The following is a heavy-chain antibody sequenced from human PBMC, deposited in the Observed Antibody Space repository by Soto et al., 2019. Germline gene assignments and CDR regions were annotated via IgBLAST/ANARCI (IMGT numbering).Heavy chain of an antibody. CDR2: IKKKTDGGTT. CDR1: GFTFSDAW. V-gene: IGHV3-15*01. Sequence: EVQLVESGGGLVKPGGSLRLSCAASGFTFSDAWMSWVRQAPGKGLEWVGLIKKKTDGGTTDYAAPVKGRFPISRDDAKTAVYLQRSSLKSEGTGVYYCRTQWLDWGQGTLVTVSS. CDR3: RTQWLD. J-gene: IGHJ4*02. D-gene: IGHD6-19*01.